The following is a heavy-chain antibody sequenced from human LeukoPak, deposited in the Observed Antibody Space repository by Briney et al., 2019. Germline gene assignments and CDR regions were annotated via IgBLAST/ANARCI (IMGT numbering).Heavy chain of an antibody. D-gene: IGHD3-10*01. CDR3: ARVGTKYYYGSGSFDDY. V-gene: IGHV3-48*03. CDR1: GFTFSSYE. CDR2: ISSSGSTI. J-gene: IGHJ4*02. Sequence: GGSLRLSCAASGFTFSSYEMNWVRQAPGKGLEWVSYISSSGSTIYYADSVKGRFTISRDNAKNSLYLQMNSLRAEDTAVYYCARVGTKYYYGSGSFDDYWGQGTLVTVSS.